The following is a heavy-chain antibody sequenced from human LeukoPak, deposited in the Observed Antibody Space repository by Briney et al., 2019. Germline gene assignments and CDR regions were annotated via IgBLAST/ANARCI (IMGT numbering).Heavy chain of an antibody. Sequence: GGSLRLSCAASGFTFTDYWMSWVRQAPGKGLEWVATIKEDESDKYYVDPVKGRFTISRDNAKNSLYLQMNSLRAEDTAVYYCARGGSNRFDYWGQGTLVTVSS. CDR3: ARGGSNRFDY. D-gene: IGHD6-13*01. V-gene: IGHV3-7*01. CDR1: GFTFTDYW. J-gene: IGHJ4*02. CDR2: IKEDESDK.